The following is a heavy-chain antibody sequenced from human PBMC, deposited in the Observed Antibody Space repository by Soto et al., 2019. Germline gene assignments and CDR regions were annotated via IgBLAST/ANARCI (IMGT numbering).Heavy chain of an antibody. J-gene: IGHJ3*02. CDR2: ISSSSSYI. CDR3: ARDQGTTSPWGTFDI. CDR1: GFTFSSYS. Sequence: GGSLRLSCAASGFTFSSYSMNWVRQAPGKGLEWVSSISSSSSYIYYADSVKGRFTISRDNAKNSLYLQMNSLRAEDTAVYYCARDQGTTSPWGTFDIWRQGTMVTVSS. V-gene: IGHV3-21*01. D-gene: IGHD3-16*01.